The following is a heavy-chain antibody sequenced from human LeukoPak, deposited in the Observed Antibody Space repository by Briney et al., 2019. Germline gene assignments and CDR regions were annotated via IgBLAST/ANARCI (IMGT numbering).Heavy chain of an antibody. CDR2: IKEDGSEK. CDR1: GFTFSSHW. Sequence: GGSLRLSCAGSGFTFSSHWMNWVRQAPGKGLEWVAGIKEDGSEKHYVDSVSGRFTISRDNAKNSLHLQVSSLRAEDTAVYYCARRGITISGVLVYHYSGLDVWGQGTTVTVSS. D-gene: IGHD3-3*01. V-gene: IGHV3-7*01. CDR3: ARRGITISGVLVYHYSGLDV. J-gene: IGHJ6*02.